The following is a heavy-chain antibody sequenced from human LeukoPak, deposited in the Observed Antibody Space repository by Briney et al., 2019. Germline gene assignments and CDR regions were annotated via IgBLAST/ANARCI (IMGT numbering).Heavy chain of an antibody. CDR2: ISSSSSYI. Sequence: GGSLRLSCAASGFTFSSYSMNWVRQAPGKGLEWVSSISSSSSYIYYADSVKGRFTISRDNAKNSLYLQMSSLRAEDTAVYYCARVARYGDYIGGSDYWGQGALVTVSS. D-gene: IGHD4-17*01. J-gene: IGHJ4*02. CDR3: ARVARYGDYIGGSDY. V-gene: IGHV3-21*01. CDR1: GFTFSSYS.